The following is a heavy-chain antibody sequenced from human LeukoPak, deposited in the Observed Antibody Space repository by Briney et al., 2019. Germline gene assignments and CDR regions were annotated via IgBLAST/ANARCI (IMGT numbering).Heavy chain of an antibody. V-gene: IGHV3-23*01. CDR1: GFTFSSYA. CDR3: ARDKPYSSGWYLDY. J-gene: IGHJ4*02. CDR2: ISGSGGST. D-gene: IGHD6-19*01. Sequence: PGGSLRLSCAASGFTFSSYAMSWVRQAPGKGLEWVSGISGSGGSTYYADSVKGRFTISRDSSKNTVYLQMNSLRAEDTAVYYCARDKPYSSGWYLDYWGPGTLVTVSS.